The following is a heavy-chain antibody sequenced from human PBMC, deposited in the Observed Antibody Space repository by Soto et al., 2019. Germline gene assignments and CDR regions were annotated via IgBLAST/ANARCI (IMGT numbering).Heavy chain of an antibody. V-gene: IGHV1-69*06. CDR2: IIPIFGTA. D-gene: IGHD2-2*01. Sequence: QVQLVQSGAEVKKPGSSVKVSCKASGGTFSSYAISWVRQAPGQGLEWMGGIIPIFGTANYAQKFQGRVTNNPDKFTNTAYKELSRLRAEDTGGEYGARDDIIIVPADPNYDYDGKGVLGQGTTVTVSS. J-gene: IGHJ6*02. CDR3: ARDDIIIVPADPNYDYDGKGV. CDR1: GGTFSSYA.